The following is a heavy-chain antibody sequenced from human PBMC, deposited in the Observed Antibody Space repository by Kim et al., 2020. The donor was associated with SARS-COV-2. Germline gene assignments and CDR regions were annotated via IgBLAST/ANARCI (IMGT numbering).Heavy chain of an antibody. V-gene: IGHV3-30*01. CDR3: ARDLIYGGNSGSAFDI. J-gene: IGHJ3*02. Sequence: SVKSRFTISRDNSKNTLYLQMNNLRAEDTAVYFCARDLIYGGNSGSAFDIWGQGTMVTVSS. D-gene: IGHD4-17*01.